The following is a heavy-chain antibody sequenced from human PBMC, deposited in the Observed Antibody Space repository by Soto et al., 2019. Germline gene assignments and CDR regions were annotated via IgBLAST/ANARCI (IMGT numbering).Heavy chain of an antibody. V-gene: IGHV3-23*01. J-gene: IGHJ4*02. Sequence: EVQLLESGGGLVQPGGSLRLSCAASGFTFSSYAMSWVRQAPGKGLEWVSAISGSGGSTYYADSVKGRFTISRDNSKNTLYPQMTGLRAEDTAVYYCAKAPVDYVWGSYDYWGQGTLVTVSS. CDR2: ISGSGGST. D-gene: IGHD3-16*01. CDR3: AKAPVDYVWGSYDY. CDR1: GFTFSSYA.